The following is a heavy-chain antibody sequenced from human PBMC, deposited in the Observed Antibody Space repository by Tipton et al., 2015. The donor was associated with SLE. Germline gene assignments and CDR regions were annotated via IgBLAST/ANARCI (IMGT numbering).Heavy chain of an antibody. D-gene: IGHD5-24*01. CDR1: GYRFTRYW. Sequence: QLVQSGAEVKKPGESLKISCKGSGYRFTRYWIGWVRQMPGKGLEWMGMIYPADSDTRYSPSFQGQVTMSADKSISTAYLQWNSLKASDTAMYYCAKDGYGSNWELDYWCQVTLVTVSS. V-gene: IGHV5-51*03. CDR3: AKDGYGSNWELDY. J-gene: IGHJ4*02. CDR2: IYPADSDT.